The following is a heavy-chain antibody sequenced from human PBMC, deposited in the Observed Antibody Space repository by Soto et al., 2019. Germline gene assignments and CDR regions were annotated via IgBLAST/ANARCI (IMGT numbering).Heavy chain of an antibody. Sequence: QVQLQESGPGLVKPSGTLSLTCAVSGGSISSSNWWSWVRQPPGKGLEWIGEIYHSGSTNYNPSLKGRVPISVDKSKNQFSLKLSSVTAADTAVYYCARRWYVTTTLGWFDPWGQGTLVTVSS. V-gene: IGHV4-4*02. CDR3: ARRWYVTTTLGWFDP. J-gene: IGHJ5*02. CDR2: IYHSGST. D-gene: IGHD4-17*01. CDR1: GGSISSSNW.